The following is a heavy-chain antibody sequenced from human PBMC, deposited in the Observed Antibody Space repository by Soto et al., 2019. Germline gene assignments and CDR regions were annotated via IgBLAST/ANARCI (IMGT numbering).Heavy chain of an antibody. CDR1: GGSINGFY. V-gene: IGHV4-59*04. Sequence: PSETLSLTCTVSGGSINGFYWSWLRQPPGKGLEWIGYIYHSGSTYYNPSLKSRVTISVDRSKNQFSLKLSSVTAADTAVYYCAAGGGLPRYYWGQGTLVTVSS. D-gene: IGHD5-12*01. J-gene: IGHJ4*02. CDR3: AAGGGLPRYY. CDR2: IYHSGST.